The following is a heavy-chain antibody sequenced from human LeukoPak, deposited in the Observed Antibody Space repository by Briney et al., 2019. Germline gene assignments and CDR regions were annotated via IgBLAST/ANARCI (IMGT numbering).Heavy chain of an antibody. D-gene: IGHD6-19*01. J-gene: IGHJ4*02. Sequence: SETLSLTCAVYGGSFSGYYWGWIRQPPGKGLEWIGEINHSGSTNYNPSLKSRVTISVDTSKNQFSLKLSSVTAADTAVYYCARGRTVAVAGTTDDYWGQGTLVTVSS. CDR3: ARGRTVAVAGTTDDY. V-gene: IGHV4-34*01. CDR1: GGSFSGYY. CDR2: INHSGST.